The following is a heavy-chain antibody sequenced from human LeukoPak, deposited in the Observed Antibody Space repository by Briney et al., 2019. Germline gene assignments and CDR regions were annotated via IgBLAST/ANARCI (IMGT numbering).Heavy chain of an antibody. CDR2: FDPEDGET. CDR3: AREDGDGYNSPDYNWFDP. D-gene: IGHD5-24*01. V-gene: IGHV1-24*01. Sequence: ASVKLSCKVSGYTLPELSMHWVRQAPGKGLEWMGGFDPEDGETIYAQKFQGRVTMTEDTSTDTAYMELSSLRSEDMAVYYCAREDGDGYNSPDYNWFDPWGQGTLVTVSS. J-gene: IGHJ5*02. CDR1: GYTLPELS.